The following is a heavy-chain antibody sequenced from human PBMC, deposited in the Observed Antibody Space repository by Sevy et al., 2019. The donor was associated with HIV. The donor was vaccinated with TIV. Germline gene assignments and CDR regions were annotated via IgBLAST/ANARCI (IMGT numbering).Heavy chain of an antibody. CDR1: GFTVSSNY. CDR2: IYSGGST. J-gene: IGHJ6*02. V-gene: IGHV3-53*01. Sequence: GGSLRLSCAASGFTVSSNYMSWVRQAPGKGLEWVSVIYSGGSTYYADSVKGGFTISRDNSKNTLYLQMNSLRADDTAVYYCASYYCSGSYYNTYYYYGMDVWGQGTTVTVSS. D-gene: IGHD3-10*01. CDR3: ASYYCSGSYYNTYYYYGMDV.